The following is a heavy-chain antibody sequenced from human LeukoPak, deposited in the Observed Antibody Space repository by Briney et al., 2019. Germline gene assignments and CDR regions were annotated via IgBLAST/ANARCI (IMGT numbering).Heavy chain of an antibody. J-gene: IGHJ6*03. V-gene: IGHV1-2*06. D-gene: IGHD3-10*01. CDR2: INPNSGGT. CDR1: GYTFTGYY. Sequence: ASVKVSCKASGYTFTGYYMHWVRQAPGQGLEWMGRINPNSGGTNYAQKFQGRVTITRDTSISTAYMELSRLRSDDTAVYYCARGSYGSGSHETYYYYYYMDVWGKGTTVTVSS. CDR3: ARGSYGSGSHETYYYYYYMDV.